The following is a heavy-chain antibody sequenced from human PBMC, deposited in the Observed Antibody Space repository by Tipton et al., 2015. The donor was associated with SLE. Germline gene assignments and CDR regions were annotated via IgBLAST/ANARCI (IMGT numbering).Heavy chain of an antibody. D-gene: IGHD1-20*01. Sequence: TLSLTCAVSGGSISSSNWWSWVRQPPGKGLEWIGEIYHSGSTNYNPSLKSRVTISVDKSKNQFSLKLSSVTAADTAVYYCARDAGRDITGTHGAFDIWGQGTMVTVSS. CDR3: ARDAGRDITGTHGAFDI. V-gene: IGHV4-4*02. CDR1: GGSISSSNW. J-gene: IGHJ3*02. CDR2: IYHSGST.